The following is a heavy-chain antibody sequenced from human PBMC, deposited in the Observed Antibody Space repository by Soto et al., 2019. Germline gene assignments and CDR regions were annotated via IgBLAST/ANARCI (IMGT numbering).Heavy chain of an antibody. J-gene: IGHJ4*02. CDR1: GDTISTGGYS. D-gene: IGHD5-12*01. CDR2: IYYSGST. Sequence: SETLSLTCGVSGDTISTGGYSWAWIRQPPGKALEWIGSIYYSGSTYYNPSLKSRVTISVDTSKNQFSLKLSSVTAADTAVYYCARHCPDIVGASTWGYYFAFWGQGTLVTVSS. CDR3: ARHCPDIVGASTWGYYFAF. V-gene: IGHV4-30-2*03.